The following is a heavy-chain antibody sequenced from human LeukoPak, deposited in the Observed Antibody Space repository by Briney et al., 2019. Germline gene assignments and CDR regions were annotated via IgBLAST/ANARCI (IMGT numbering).Heavy chain of an antibody. CDR3: AKRTSNWNYFDY. Sequence: GGSLRLSLSAPWFTLFSHAMRGGPPAPGKGGGGVSAISGSGGSTYYADSVKGRFTISRDNSKNTLYLQMNSLRAEDTAVYYCAKRTSNWNYFDYWGQGTLVTVSS. CDR2: ISGSGGST. CDR1: WFTLFSHA. V-gene: IGHV3-23*01. D-gene: IGHD1-20*01. J-gene: IGHJ4*02.